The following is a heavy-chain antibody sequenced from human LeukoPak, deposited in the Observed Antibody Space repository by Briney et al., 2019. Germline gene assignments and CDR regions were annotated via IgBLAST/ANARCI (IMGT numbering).Heavy chain of an antibody. CDR3: ARRMATISHSFDY. CDR1: GFTFSSYD. CDR2: IRTSSTTI. J-gene: IGHJ4*02. V-gene: IGHV3-48*04. Sequence: GGSLRLSCAASGFTFSSYDMNWVRQAPGKGLEWVSYIRTSSTTIYYADSVKGRFTISRDNAKNSLYLQMNSLRAEDTAVYYCARRMATISHSFDYWGQGTLVIVSS. D-gene: IGHD5-24*01.